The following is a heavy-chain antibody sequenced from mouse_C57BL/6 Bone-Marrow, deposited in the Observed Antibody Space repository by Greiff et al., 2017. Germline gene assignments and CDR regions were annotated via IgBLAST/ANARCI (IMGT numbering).Heavy chain of an antibody. CDR1: GYTFTSYW. Sequence: QVHVKQPGAELVKPGASVKMSCKASGYTFTSYWITWVKQRPGQGLEWIGDIYPGSGSTNYNEKFKSKATLTVDTSSSTANMQLSSLTSEDSAVYYCARPCYSNYWYFGVWGTGTTVTVSS. V-gene: IGHV1-55*01. J-gene: IGHJ1*03. CDR2: IYPGSGST. D-gene: IGHD2-5*01. CDR3: ARPCYSNYWYFGV.